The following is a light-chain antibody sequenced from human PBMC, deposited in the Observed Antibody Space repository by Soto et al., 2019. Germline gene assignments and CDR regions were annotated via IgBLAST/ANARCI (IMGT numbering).Light chain of an antibody. Sequence: VLTQSPATLSVSPGDRATLSCRASQSVSSQLAWYQQKPGQAPRLFIYDASKRATGVPGRFSGSGSGTDFTLTISSLEPDDVAVYYCQQRSSWPKFGQGTRVEIK. V-gene: IGKV3-11*01. CDR3: QQRSSWPK. J-gene: IGKJ1*01. CDR1: QSVSSQ. CDR2: DAS.